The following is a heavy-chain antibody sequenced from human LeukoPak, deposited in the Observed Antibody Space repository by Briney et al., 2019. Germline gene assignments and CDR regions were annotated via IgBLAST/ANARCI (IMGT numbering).Heavy chain of an antibody. D-gene: IGHD5-18*01. V-gene: IGHV4-39*01. CDR3: ARLGYSYGYRVDY. CDR1: GGSISSSSYY. Sequence: PSETLSLTCTVSGGSISSSSYYWGWIRQPPGKGLEWIGSIYYSGSTYYNPSLKSRVTISVDTSKNQFSLKLSSVTAAHTAVYYCARLGYSYGYRVDYWGQGTLVTVSS. J-gene: IGHJ4*02. CDR2: IYYSGST.